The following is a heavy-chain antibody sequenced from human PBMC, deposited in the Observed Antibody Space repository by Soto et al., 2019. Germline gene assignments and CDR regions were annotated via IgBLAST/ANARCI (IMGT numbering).Heavy chain of an antibody. Sequence: GGSLRLSCAASGFTFSDHYMDWVRQAPGKGLEWVGRNRNKGNSYTTEYAASVKGRFTIARDDSKNSLYLQMNSLKTEATAVYYCARADQVGATDSWGQGTLVTVSS. CDR3: ARADQVGATDS. J-gene: IGHJ4*02. CDR1: GFTFSDHY. D-gene: IGHD1-26*01. V-gene: IGHV3-72*01. CDR2: NRNKGNSYTT.